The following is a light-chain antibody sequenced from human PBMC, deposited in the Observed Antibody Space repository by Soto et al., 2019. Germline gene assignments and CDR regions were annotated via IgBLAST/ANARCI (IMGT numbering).Light chain of an antibody. CDR2: DAS. CDR3: QQYETLPT. V-gene: IGKV1-33*01. Sequence: DIQMTQSPASLSASVGDRVTITCQASQNINNYLNWSQQKPGRAPKLLIYDASNLEAGVPSRFRGSGSGTDFTFTISRLQPEDIATYYCQQYETLPTFGQGTRLEIK. CDR1: QNINNY. J-gene: IGKJ5*01.